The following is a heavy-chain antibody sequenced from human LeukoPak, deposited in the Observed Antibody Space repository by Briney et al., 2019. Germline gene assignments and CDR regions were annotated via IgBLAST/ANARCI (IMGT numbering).Heavy chain of an antibody. CDR1: GFTFSNNA. V-gene: IGHV3-23*01. Sequence: GGSLRLSCAASGFTFSNNAMSWVRQAPGKGLEWVSGISGSGSNTYYADSVKGRFSISRDNAKNSLYLQMNSLRDEDTAVYYCARSGYGSRWYFFDHWGQGTLVTVSS. J-gene: IGHJ4*02. CDR3: ARSGYGSRWYFFDH. D-gene: IGHD6-13*01. CDR2: ISGSGSNT.